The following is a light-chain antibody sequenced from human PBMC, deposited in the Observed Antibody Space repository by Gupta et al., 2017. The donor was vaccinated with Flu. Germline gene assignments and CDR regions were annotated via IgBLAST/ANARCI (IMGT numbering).Light chain of an antibody. V-gene: IGKV3-11*01. CDR1: QSVSNF. Sequence: EIVLTQSPATLSLSPGERASLSCRASQSVSNFLAWYQHKPGQAPRLLIYDASNRATGIPARFSGSGGAKDFTLTSSSREDEDSAVYYWQQRRDLITFGGGTRVKIK. J-gene: IGKJ4*01. CDR3: QQRRDLIT. CDR2: DAS.